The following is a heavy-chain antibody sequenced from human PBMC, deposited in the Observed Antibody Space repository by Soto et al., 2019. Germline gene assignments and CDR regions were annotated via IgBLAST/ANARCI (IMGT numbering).Heavy chain of an antibody. CDR1: GFSLSTSGVG. CDR3: AHTGRADWNKNYYYYYYMDV. Sequence: SGPTLVNPPQTLTLTCTFSGFSLSTSGVGVGWIRQPPGKALEWLALIYWDDDKRYSPSLKSRLTITKDTSKNQVVLTMTNMDPVDTATYYCAHTGRADWNKNYYYYYYMDVWGKGTTVTVSS. J-gene: IGHJ6*03. V-gene: IGHV2-5*02. CDR2: IYWDDDK. D-gene: IGHD1-1*01.